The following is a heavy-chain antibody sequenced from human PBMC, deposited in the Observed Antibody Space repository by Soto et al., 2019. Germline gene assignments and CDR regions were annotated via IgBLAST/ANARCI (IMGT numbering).Heavy chain of an antibody. D-gene: IGHD3-22*01. Sequence: SETLSLTCTVSGGSISSSSYYWGWIRQPPGKGLEWIGSIYYSGSTYYNPSLKCRVTISVDTSKNQFSLKLSSVTAAYTAVYYCARLVYDSSGYRPGWGQGTLVTVSS. V-gene: IGHV4-39*01. CDR2: IYYSGST. CDR1: GGSISSSSYY. CDR3: ARLVYDSSGYRPG. J-gene: IGHJ4*02.